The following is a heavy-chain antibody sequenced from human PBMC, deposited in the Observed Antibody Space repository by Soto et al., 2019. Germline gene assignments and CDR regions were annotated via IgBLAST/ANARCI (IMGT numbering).Heavy chain of an antibody. CDR3: ARARLGYCSGGSCYSFDY. V-gene: IGHV4-34*01. Sequence: SETLSLTCAVYGGSFSGYHWSWIRQPPGKGLEWIGEINDSGSTEYNPSLKSRVTISVDTPKNQFSLRLTSVTAADTAVYYCARARLGYCSGGSCYSFDYWGQGTLVTV. CDR1: GGSFSGYH. CDR2: INDSGST. D-gene: IGHD2-15*01. J-gene: IGHJ4*02.